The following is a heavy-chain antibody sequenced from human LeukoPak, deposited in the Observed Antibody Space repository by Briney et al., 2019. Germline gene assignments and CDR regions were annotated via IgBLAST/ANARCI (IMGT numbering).Heavy chain of an antibody. V-gene: IGHV4-34*01. CDR2: INHSGST. CDR3: ARGSTVPAAIPHFDY. J-gene: IGHJ4*02. Sequence: SETLSLTCAVYGGSFSGYYWSWIRQPPGKGLEWIGEINHSGSTNYNPSLKSRVTISVDTSKNQFSLKLSSVTAADTAVYYCARGSTVPAAIPHFDYWGQGTLVTVSS. D-gene: IGHD2-2*01. CDR1: GGSFSGYY.